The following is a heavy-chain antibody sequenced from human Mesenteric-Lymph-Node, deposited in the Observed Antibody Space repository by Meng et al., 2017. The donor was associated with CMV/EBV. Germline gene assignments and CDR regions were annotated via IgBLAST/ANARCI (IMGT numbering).Heavy chain of an antibody. V-gene: IGHV3-20*04. Sequence: LSLTCAASGFTFDDYGMSWVRQAPGKGLEWVSGINWNGGSTGYADSVKGRFTISRDNAKNSLYLQMNSLRAEDTALYYCARGGLSSYYYYGMDVWGQGTTVTVSS. D-gene: IGHD3-16*02. J-gene: IGHJ6*02. CDR2: INWNGGST. CDR1: GFTFDDYG. CDR3: ARGGLSSYYYYGMDV.